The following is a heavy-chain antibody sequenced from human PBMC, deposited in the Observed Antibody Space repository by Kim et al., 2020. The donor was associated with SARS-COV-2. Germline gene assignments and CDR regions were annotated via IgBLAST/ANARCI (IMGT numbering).Heavy chain of an antibody. CDR2: ISSSSSTI. D-gene: IGHD3-3*01. Sequence: GGSLRLSCAASGFTFSSYSMNWVRQAPGKGLEWVSYISSSSSTIYYADSVKGRFTISRDNAKNSLYLQMNSLRDEDTAVYYCARTPSYYDYYYYGMDVWGEGTTVTVSS. CDR3: ARTPSYYDYYYYGMDV. CDR1: GFTFSSYS. V-gene: IGHV3-48*02. J-gene: IGHJ6*04.